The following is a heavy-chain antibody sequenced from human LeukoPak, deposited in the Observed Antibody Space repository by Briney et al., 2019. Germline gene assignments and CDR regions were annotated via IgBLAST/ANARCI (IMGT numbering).Heavy chain of an antibody. J-gene: IGHJ4*02. CDR3: ARDRYYYDSSGSHFDY. CDR2: ITNSGTT. V-gene: IGHV4-59*11. D-gene: IGHD3-22*01. Sequence: SETLSLTCNVSGESISSHYWSWTRQSPGKGLEWIGYITNSGTTKFNPSLKSRVTISRDTSKNRFSLKLSSVTAADTAVYYCARDRYYYDSSGSHFDYWGQGTLVTVSS. CDR1: GESISSHY.